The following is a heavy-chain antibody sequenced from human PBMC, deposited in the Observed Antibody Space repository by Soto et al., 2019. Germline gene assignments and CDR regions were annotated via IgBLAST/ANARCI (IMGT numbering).Heavy chain of an antibody. Sequence: QLQLQESGPGLVKPSETLSLTCTVSGGSISSSSYYWGWIRQPPGKGLEWMGSIYYSGSTYYNPSLKCRVTISVDTSKTQFALMLSSVTAADTAVYYCARHTPAISISDHWGQGTLVTVSS. D-gene: IGHD2-15*01. CDR1: GGSISSSSYY. CDR3: ARHTPAISISDH. CDR2: IYYSGST. J-gene: IGHJ4*02. V-gene: IGHV4-39*01.